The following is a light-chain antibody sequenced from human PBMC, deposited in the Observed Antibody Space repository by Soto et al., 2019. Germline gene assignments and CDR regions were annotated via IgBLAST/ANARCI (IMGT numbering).Light chain of an antibody. CDR2: EVS. V-gene: IGLV2-14*01. CDR1: SSGLGDYNY. CDR3: SSYTRSSTLYV. J-gene: IGLJ1*01. Sequence: QSALTQPASVSGSPGQSITISCTGTSSGLGDYNYVSWYQQHPGKAPKLMMSEVSNRPSGFSNRFSGSKSRNTASLTISGLQAEDEADYYCSSYTRSSTLYVFGTGTKVTLL.